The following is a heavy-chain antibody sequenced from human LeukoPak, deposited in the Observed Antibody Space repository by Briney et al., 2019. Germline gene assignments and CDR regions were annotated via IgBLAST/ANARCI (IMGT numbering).Heavy chain of an antibody. Sequence: GGSLRLSCAASGFTFSSYGMHWVRQAPGKGLEWVAVIRYDGSNKYYADSVKGRFTISRDNSKNTLYLQMNSLRAEDTAVYYCASKTRRYSSSWYWFDPWGQGTLVTVSS. D-gene: IGHD6-13*01. CDR2: IRYDGSNK. J-gene: IGHJ5*02. CDR3: ASKTRRYSSSWYWFDP. V-gene: IGHV3-30*02. CDR1: GFTFSSYG.